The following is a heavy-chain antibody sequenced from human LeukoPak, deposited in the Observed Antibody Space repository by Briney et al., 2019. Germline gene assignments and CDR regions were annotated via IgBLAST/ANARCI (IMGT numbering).Heavy chain of an antibody. V-gene: IGHV4-34*01. D-gene: IGHD3-3*01. J-gene: IGHJ4*02. CDR1: GGSFSGYY. CDR3: ARGRFDFWSGPFAGD. Sequence: SETLSLTCAVYGGSFSGYYWSWIRQPPGKGLEWIGEINHSGSTNYNPSLKSRVTISVDTSKNQFSLKLSSVTAADTDVYYCARGRFDFWSGPFAGDWGQGTLVTVSS. CDR2: INHSGST.